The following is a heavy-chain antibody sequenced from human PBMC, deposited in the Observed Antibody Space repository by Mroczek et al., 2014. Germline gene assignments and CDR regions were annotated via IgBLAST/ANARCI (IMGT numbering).Heavy chain of an antibody. V-gene: IGHV3-33*01. CDR3: ARGGTMPPVRGVIIADYYYYMDV. D-gene: IGHD3-10*01. CDR2: IWYDGSNK. Sequence: VQLVQSGGGVVQPGRSLRLSCAASGFTFSSYGMHWVRQAPGKGLEWVAVIWYDGSNKYYADSVKGRFTISRDNSKNTLYLQMNSLRAEDTAVYYCARGGTMPPVRGVIIADYYYYMDVWGKGTTVTVSS. CDR1: GFTFSSYG. J-gene: IGHJ6*03.